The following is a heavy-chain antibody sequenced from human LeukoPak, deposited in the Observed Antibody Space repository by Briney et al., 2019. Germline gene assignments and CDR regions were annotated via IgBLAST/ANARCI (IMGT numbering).Heavy chain of an antibody. D-gene: IGHD1-26*01. V-gene: IGHV4-39*01. Sequence: SETLSLTCTASGGSISSSSYYWGWIRQPPGKGLEWIGSIYYSGSTYYNPSLKSRVTISVDTSKNQFSLKLSSVTAADTAVYYCARVQRWELLSAAYYFDYWGQGTLVTVSS. CDR2: IYYSGST. J-gene: IGHJ4*02. CDR3: ARVQRWELLSAAYYFDY. CDR1: GGSISSSSYY.